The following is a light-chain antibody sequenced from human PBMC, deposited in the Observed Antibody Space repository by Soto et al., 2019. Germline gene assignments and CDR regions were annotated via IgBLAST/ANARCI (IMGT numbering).Light chain of an antibody. Sequence: QSALTQPPSASGSPGQSVTISCTGTSNDVGGYNYVSWYQQHPGKAPKLIIHEVSKRPSGVPDRFSGSKSGNTASLTVSGTQADGEAQYSFSSYVGSKTVLFGGGTKLTVL. CDR2: EVS. CDR3: SSYVGSKTVL. J-gene: IGLJ2*01. V-gene: IGLV2-8*01. CDR1: SNDVGGYNY.